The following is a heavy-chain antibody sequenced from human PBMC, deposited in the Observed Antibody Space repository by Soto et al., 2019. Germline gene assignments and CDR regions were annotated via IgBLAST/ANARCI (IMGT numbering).Heavy chain of an antibody. CDR2: ISYSGETT. CDR1: GFTLSSHA. CDR3: VRAKQQLLLQVYGIDV. Sequence: PGGSLRLSCAASGFTLSSHAMTWVRQAPGKGLEWVSVISYSGETTFYADSVRGRFTIFRDNSKNTLDLQMNSLRAEDTAVYYCVRAKQQLLLQVYGIDVWGQGTAVTVSS. D-gene: IGHD3-22*01. J-gene: IGHJ6*02. V-gene: IGHV3-23*01.